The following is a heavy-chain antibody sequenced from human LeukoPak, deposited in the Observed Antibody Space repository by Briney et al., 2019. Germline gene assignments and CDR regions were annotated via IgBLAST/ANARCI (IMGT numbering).Heavy chain of an antibody. V-gene: IGHV3-7*01. CDR3: ASATGDKGGYFDS. D-gene: IGHD7-27*01. CDR1: GFTFSSYA. CDR2: IRYDGSET. J-gene: IGHJ4*02. Sequence: PGGSLRLSCAASGFTFSSYAMSWVRQAPGKGLERVANIRYDGSETFYGDSVKGRFTVSRDNAKNSLYLQMNSLRVEDTGVYYCASATGDKGGYFDSWGQGAQVTVSS.